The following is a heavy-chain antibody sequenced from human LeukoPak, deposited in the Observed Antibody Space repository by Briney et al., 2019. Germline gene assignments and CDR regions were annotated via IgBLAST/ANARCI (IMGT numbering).Heavy chain of an antibody. V-gene: IGHV3-21*01. CDR3: ARGGSRITGTTDY. CDR2: ISYSSGYI. J-gene: IGHJ4*02. Sequence: GGSLRLSCAASGFTFSSYSMNWVRQAPGKGLEWVSSISYSSGYIYYADSVKGRFTISRDNAKNSLYLQINSLRAEDTAVYYCARGGSRITGTTDYWGQGTLVTVSS. CDR1: GFTFSSYS. D-gene: IGHD1-7*01.